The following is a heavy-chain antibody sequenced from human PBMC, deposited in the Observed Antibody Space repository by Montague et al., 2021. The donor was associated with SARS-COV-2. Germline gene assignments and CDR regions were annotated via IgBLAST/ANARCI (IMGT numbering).Heavy chain of an antibody. J-gene: IGHJ4*02. D-gene: IGHD3-22*01. CDR1: GFTFGDHA. CDR3: AKDFDYYDSSGYFDY. V-gene: IGHV3-9*01. CDR2: ITWDSGTL. Sequence: SLRLSCAVSGFTFGDHAMHWVRQAPGKGPEWISGITWDSGTLGXXXSXXXRFTISRDNAKNSLYLQMNSLRVEETALYYCAKDFDYYDSSGYFDYWGQGTLVTVSS.